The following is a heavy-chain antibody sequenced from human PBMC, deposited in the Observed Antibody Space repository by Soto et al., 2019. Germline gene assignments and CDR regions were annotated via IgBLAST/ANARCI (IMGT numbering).Heavy chain of an antibody. CDR2: INAGNGNT. D-gene: IGHD4-17*01. CDR3: AGQGRLRWDFQY. V-gene: IGHV1-3*01. Sequence: ASVKVSCKASGYTFTSYAMHWVRQAPGQRLEWMGWINAGNGNTKYSQKFQGRVTITRDTSASTAYMELSSLRSEDTAVYYCAGQGRLRWDFQYWGQGTLVTVSS. CDR1: GYTFTSYA. J-gene: IGHJ1*01.